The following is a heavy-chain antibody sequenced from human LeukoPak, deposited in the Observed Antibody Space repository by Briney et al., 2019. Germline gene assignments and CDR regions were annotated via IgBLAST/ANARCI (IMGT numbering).Heavy chain of an antibody. CDR2: LTAGGGST. V-gene: IGHV3-23*01. J-gene: IGHJ4*02. CDR1: GFTFSSYA. CDR3: AKEIWGVPLTLDY. Sequence: GASLRLSCAASGFTFSSYAMSWVRQAPGKGLEWVSALTAGGGSTYYADSVKGRFTISRDNSKNMLYLQVNSLRAEDTAVYYCAKEIWGVPLTLDYWGQGILVTVSS. D-gene: IGHD3-10*01.